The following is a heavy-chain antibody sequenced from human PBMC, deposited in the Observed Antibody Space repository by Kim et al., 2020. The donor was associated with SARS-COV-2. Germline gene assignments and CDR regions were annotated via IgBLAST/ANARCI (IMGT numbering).Heavy chain of an antibody. D-gene: IGHD3-10*01. CDR2: IIPIFGTA. CDR1: GDTFSSYA. CDR3: ASTPGHYYGSEYYFDY. J-gene: IGHJ4*02. V-gene: IGHV1-69*13. Sequence: SVKVSCKASGDTFSSYAISWVRQAPGQGLEWMGGIIPIFGTANYAQKFQGRVTITADESTSTAYMELSSLRSEDTAVYYCASTPGHYYGSEYYFDYWGQGTLVTVSP.